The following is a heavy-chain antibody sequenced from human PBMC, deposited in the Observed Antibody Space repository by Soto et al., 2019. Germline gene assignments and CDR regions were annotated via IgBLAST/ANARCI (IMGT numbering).Heavy chain of an antibody. Sequence: QITLKESGPTLVKPTQTLTLTCTFSGFSLSTSGGGVGWIRQPPGKDLECLALIYWDDDNRYSPSLKIRHTTTNDPSKNQVVLTMTNMDPDYTATYYCAHSYCNGGSCYAFDIWGQGTMVTVSS. CDR3: AHSYCNGGSCYAFDI. J-gene: IGHJ3*02. CDR1: GFSLSTSGGG. V-gene: IGHV2-5*02. D-gene: IGHD2-15*01. CDR2: IYWDDDN.